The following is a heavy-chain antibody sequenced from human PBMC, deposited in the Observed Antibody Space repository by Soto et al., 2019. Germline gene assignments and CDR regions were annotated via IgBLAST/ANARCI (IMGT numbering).Heavy chain of an antibody. CDR3: ARGVMVRGDHWFDP. D-gene: IGHD3-10*01. J-gene: IGHJ5*02. Sequence: EVQLVESGGGLVKPGGSLRLSCAASGFTFSSYSMNWVHQAPGKGLEWVSSIGSSSTYIYYADSVKGRFTISRDNAKNSLYLQMNTLRAEDTAVYYCARGVMVRGDHWFDPWGQGTLVTVSS. CDR1: GFTFSSYS. CDR2: IGSSSTYI. V-gene: IGHV3-21*01.